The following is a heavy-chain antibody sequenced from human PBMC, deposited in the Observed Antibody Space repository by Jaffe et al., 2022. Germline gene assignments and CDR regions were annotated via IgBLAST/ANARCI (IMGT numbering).Heavy chain of an antibody. V-gene: IGHV1-18*01. CDR3: ARDRTKVLRYFDWLPENDY. CDR1: GYTFTSYG. J-gene: IGHJ4*02. Sequence: QVQLVQSGAEVKKPGASVKVSCKASGYTFTSYGISWVRQAPGQGLEWMGWISAYNGNTNYAQKLQGRVTMTTDTSTSTAYMELRSLRSDDTAVYYCARDRTKVLRYFDWLPENDYWGQGTLVTVSS. CDR2: ISAYNGNT. D-gene: IGHD3-9*01.